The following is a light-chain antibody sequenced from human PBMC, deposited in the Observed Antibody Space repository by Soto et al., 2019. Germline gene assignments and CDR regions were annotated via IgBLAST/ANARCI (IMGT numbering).Light chain of an antibody. J-gene: IGKJ1*01. V-gene: IGKV1-33*01. Sequence: DIQMTQSPSSLSASVGNRVTITCQASQDIATYLNWYQQKPGKAPNLLIYDASNLETGVPSRFSGGGSGTHFTFTISNLQPEDIATYYCQQYETSPRTFGQGTKVEI. CDR2: DAS. CDR3: QQYETSPRT. CDR1: QDIATY.